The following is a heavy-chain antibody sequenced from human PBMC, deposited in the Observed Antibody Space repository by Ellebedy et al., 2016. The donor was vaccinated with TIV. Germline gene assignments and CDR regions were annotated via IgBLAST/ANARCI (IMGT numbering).Heavy chain of an antibody. J-gene: IGHJ4*02. Sequence: GESLKISCAASGFTFSSYNMNWVRQAPGKGLEWVSSISSNSGNKYFADPVEGRFTISRDNARNSLYLQMNSLRAEDTAVYYCARDPYNWNGPFDYWGQGTLVTVSS. CDR1: GFTFSSYN. V-gene: IGHV3-21*01. CDR2: ISSNSGNK. D-gene: IGHD1-20*01. CDR3: ARDPYNWNGPFDY.